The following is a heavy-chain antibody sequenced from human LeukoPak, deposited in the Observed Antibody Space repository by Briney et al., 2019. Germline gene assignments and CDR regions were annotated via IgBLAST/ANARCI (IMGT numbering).Heavy chain of an antibody. CDR2: ISSSSDAI. CDR1: GFTFRDSS. Sequence: GGSLRLSCAASGFTFRDSSMNWVRQTPGKGLEWISYISSSSDAIYYADSVKGRFTISRDNSKNTLYLQMNSLRAEDTAAYYCAKDPLGIGPAFDIWGQGTMVSVSS. V-gene: IGHV3-48*01. J-gene: IGHJ3*02. CDR3: AKDPLGIGPAFDI. D-gene: IGHD7-27*01.